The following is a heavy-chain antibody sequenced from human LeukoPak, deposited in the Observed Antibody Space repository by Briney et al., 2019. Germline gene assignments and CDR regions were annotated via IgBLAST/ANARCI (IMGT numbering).Heavy chain of an antibody. Sequence: PGGSLRLSCSASGFSFSSSAMHWVRQAPGKGLEYVSAISRDGAGTYYADSVKDRVCISRDTSKNTLYIQTSSLTPADTAVYYCVKRVQGIRGSNSWEYFQHWGQGTLVTVSS. V-gene: IGHV3-64D*06. J-gene: IGHJ1*01. D-gene: IGHD3-10*01. CDR2: ISRDGAGT. CDR1: GFSFSSSA. CDR3: VKRVQGIRGSNSWEYFQH.